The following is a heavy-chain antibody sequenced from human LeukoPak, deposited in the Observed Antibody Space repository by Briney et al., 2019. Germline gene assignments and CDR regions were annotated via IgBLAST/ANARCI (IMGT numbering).Heavy chain of an antibody. D-gene: IGHD1-26*01. V-gene: IGHV3-7*01. CDR1: GFTFSSYW. CDR2: IKQDGSEK. J-gene: IGHJ4*02. Sequence: HTGGSLRLSCAASGFTFSSYWMSWVRQAPGKGLEWVANIKQDGSEKYYADSVKVRSTISRDNARNSLYLQMNSLRVEDTAVYYCARDPGSYTSYWGQGTLVTVSS. CDR3: ARDPGSYTSY.